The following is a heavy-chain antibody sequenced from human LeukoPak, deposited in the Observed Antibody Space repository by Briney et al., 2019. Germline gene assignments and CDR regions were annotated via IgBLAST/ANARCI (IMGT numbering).Heavy chain of an antibody. J-gene: IGHJ4*02. CDR1: GYSISSGYY. V-gene: IGHV4-38-2*02. CDR2: IYHSGST. D-gene: IGHD4-11*01. CDR3: ARRDYSNGGFDY. Sequence: SETLSLTCTVSGYSISSGYYWGWIRPPPGKGLEWIGSIYHSGSTYYNPSLKSRDTISVDTSKNQFSLKLSSVTAADTAVYYCARRDYSNGGFDYWGQGTLVTVSS.